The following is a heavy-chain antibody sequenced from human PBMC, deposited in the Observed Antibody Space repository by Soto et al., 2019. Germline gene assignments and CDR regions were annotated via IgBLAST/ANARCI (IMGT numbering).Heavy chain of an antibody. J-gene: IGHJ5*02. CDR1: GYTFTSYG. D-gene: IGHD3-22*01. Sequence: QVQLVQSGAEVKKPGASVKVSCKASGYTFTSYGISWVRQAPGQGLEWVGWISAYNGNTNYAQKLQGRVTMTTDTSTSTAYMELRSLGSDDTAVYYCAGGQYYYDSSGYYYDVNWFDPWGQGTLVTVSS. V-gene: IGHV1-18*01. CDR3: AGGQYYYDSSGYYYDVNWFDP. CDR2: ISAYNGNT.